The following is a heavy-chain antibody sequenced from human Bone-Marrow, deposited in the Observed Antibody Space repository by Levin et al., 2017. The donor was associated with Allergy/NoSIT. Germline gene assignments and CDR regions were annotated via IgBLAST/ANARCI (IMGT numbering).Heavy chain of an antibody. V-gene: IGHV5-51*01. CDR2: IYPGDSDT. CDR3: ARGPHYCSGGSCYADY. CDR1: GYSFTSYW. Sequence: GGSLRLSCKGSGYSFTSYWIGWVRQMPGKGLEWMGIIYPGDSDTRYSPSFQGQVTISADKSISTAYLQWSSLKASDTAMYYCARGPHYCSGGSCYADYWGQGTLVTVSS. D-gene: IGHD2-15*01. J-gene: IGHJ4*02.